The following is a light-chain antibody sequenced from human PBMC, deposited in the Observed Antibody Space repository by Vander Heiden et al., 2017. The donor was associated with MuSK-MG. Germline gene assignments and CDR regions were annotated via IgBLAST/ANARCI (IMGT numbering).Light chain of an antibody. J-gene: IGKJ2*02. CDR3: QPTDSYPFGT. V-gene: IGKV1-27*01. CDR1: QGISSY. CDR2: SAS. Sequence: DIQLTQSPLSLSASVGDRVTITCRVGQGISSYLNWYRQKPGKGPNLLIYSASNLQSGVPSRFSGSGYGKDFTLTISSRQPEDVAPYYGQPTDSYPFGTFGQGTKLDIK.